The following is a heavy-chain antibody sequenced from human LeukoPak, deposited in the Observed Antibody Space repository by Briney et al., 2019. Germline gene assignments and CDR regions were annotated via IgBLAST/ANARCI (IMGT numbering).Heavy chain of an antibody. CDR1: GFTFSSYW. J-gene: IGHJ6*02. D-gene: IGHD2-2*02. CDR3: AREDIVVVPAAIGPSGYYYCYGMDV. Sequence: GGSLRLSCAASGFTFSSYWMHWVRQAPGKGLVWVSRINSDGSSTSYADSVKGRFTISRDNAKNTLYLQMNSLRAEDTAVYYCAREDIVVVPAAIGPSGYYYCYGMDVWGQGTTVTVSS. CDR2: INSDGSST. V-gene: IGHV3-74*01.